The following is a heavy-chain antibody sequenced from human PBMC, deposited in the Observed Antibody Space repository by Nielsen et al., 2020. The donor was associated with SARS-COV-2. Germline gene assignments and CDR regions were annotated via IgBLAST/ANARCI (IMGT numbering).Heavy chain of an antibody. CDR1: GYTFTGYY. D-gene: IGHD3-22*01. Sequence: VKVSCKASGYTFTGYYMHWVRQAPGQGLEWMGRINPNSGGTNYAQKFQGRVTMTRDTSISTAYMELSRLRSDDTAVYYCARILVWLDYYDSSGYPDYWGQGTLVTVSS. CDR3: ARILVWLDYYDSSGYPDY. J-gene: IGHJ4*02. V-gene: IGHV1-2*06. CDR2: INPNSGGT.